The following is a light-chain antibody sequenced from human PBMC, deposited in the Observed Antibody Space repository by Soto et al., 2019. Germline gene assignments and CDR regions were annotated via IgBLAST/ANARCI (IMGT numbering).Light chain of an antibody. Sequence: EIVLTQSPATLSLSPGGRATLSCRASQSVGTYLAWYQQKSGQAPRLLIYDASNRATGIPARFIGSGSGTDFTLTISSLEPEDFAVYYCQQRRNWISFGRGTKVEIK. J-gene: IGKJ4*01. V-gene: IGKV3-11*01. CDR3: QQRRNWIS. CDR2: DAS. CDR1: QSVGTY.